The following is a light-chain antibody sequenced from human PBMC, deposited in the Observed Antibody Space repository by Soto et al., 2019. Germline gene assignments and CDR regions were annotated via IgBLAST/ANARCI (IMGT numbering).Light chain of an antibody. CDR3: CSYAGGTSVV. J-gene: IGLJ2*01. V-gene: IGLV2-23*01. CDR1: SSDVGSYNL. Sequence: QPVSVSGSPGQSITISCTGTSSDVGSYNLVSWYQQHPGKAPKLMIYEDIERPSGVSNRFSGSKSGNTASLTISGLQTEDEADYYCCSYAGGTSVVFGGGTKLTVL. CDR2: EDI.